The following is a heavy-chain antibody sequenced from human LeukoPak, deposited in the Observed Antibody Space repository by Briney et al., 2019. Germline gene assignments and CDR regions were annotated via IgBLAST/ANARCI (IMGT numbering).Heavy chain of an antibody. V-gene: IGHV4-59*01. CDR3: ARGTYYSDSSGYSYYSYYYMDV. D-gene: IGHD3-22*01. CDR2: IYYTGST. J-gene: IGHJ6*03. Sequence: SETLSLTCTVSGDSINSYYWTWIRQAPGKGLEWIGYIYYTGSTNYSPSLKSRVSISIDPSKNQFSLKLTSVTAADTAVYYCARGTYYSDSSGYSYYSYYYMDVWGKGTTVTISS. CDR1: GDSINSYY.